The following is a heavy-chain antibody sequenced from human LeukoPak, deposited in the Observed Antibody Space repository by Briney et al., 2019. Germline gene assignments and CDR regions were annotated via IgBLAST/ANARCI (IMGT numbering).Heavy chain of an antibody. V-gene: IGHV3-23*03. CDR2: IYSGGST. D-gene: IGHD6-19*01. Sequence: PGGSLRLSCAASGFTFDDYGMSWVRQAPGKGLEWVSLIYSGGSTYYADSVKGRFTISRDNSKNTLYLQMNSLRPEDTAVYYCAKDHLPGIVVADRDYWGQGTLVTVSS. CDR1: GFTFDDYG. CDR3: AKDHLPGIVVADRDY. J-gene: IGHJ4*02.